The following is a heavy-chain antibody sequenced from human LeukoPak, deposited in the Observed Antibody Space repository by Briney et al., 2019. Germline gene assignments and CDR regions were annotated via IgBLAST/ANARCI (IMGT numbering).Heavy chain of an antibody. CDR3: ARGRDASPHDYYDSSGYYRGDAFDI. CDR1: GGTFSSYA. V-gene: IGHV1-69*13. Sequence: ASVKVSCKASGGTFSSYAISWVRQAPGQGLEWMGGIIPIFGTANYAQKFQGRVTITADESTSTAYLELSSLRSEDTAVYYCARGRDASPHDYYDSSGYYRGDAFDIWGQGTMVTVSS. J-gene: IGHJ3*02. CDR2: IIPIFGTA. D-gene: IGHD3-22*01.